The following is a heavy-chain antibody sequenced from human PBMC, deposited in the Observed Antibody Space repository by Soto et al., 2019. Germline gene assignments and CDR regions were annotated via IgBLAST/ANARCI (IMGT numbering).Heavy chain of an antibody. CDR3: ARGHSSGPDY. Sequence: EVQLVESGGGLVQPGGSLRLSCAASGFTFSNHWMHWVRQAPGKGLVWVSRINSDGSTTTYADSVKGRFTISRHNAKNTLYLQLNSLRAEDTALYYWARGHSSGPDYWGQGTLVTVSS. CDR2: INSDGSTT. J-gene: IGHJ4*02. D-gene: IGHD6-19*01. V-gene: IGHV3-74*01. CDR1: GFTFSNHW.